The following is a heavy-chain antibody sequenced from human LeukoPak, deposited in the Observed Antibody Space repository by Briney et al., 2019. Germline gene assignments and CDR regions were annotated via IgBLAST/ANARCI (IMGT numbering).Heavy chain of an antibody. D-gene: IGHD4-23*01. CDR1: GFTFSSYG. CDR2: IRYDGSNK. V-gene: IGHV3-30*02. Sequence: PGGSLRLSCAASGFTFSSYGMHWVRQAPGKGLEWVAFIRYDGSNKYYADSVKGRFTISRDNSKNTLYLQMNSLRAEDTAVYYCAKDVAFDFGGNSDYWGQGTLVTVSS. J-gene: IGHJ4*02. CDR3: AKDVAFDFGGNSDY.